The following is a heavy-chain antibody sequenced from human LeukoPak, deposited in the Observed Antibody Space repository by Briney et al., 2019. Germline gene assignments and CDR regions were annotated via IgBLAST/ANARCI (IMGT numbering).Heavy chain of an antibody. Sequence: SETLSLTCAVYGGSFSGYYWSWIRQPAGKGLEWIGRIYTSGSTNYNPSLKSRVTMSVDTSKNQFSLKLSSVTAADTAVYYCARDLVVVAADEKHWYFDLWGRGTLVTVSS. J-gene: IGHJ2*01. CDR3: ARDLVVVAADEKHWYFDL. CDR1: GGSFSGYY. CDR2: IYTSGST. D-gene: IGHD2-15*01. V-gene: IGHV4-4*07.